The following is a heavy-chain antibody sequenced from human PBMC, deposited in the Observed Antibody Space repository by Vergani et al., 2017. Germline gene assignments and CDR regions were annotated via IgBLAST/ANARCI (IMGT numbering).Heavy chain of an antibody. V-gene: IGHV3-53*04. CDR2: IYSGGST. Sequence: EVQLVESGGGLVQPGGSLRLSCAASGFTVSSNYMSWVRQAPGKGLEWVSVIYSGGSTYYADSVKGRFTISRHNSKNTLYLQMNSLRAEDTAVYYCARDYDILTGYYYFDYWGQGTLVTVSS. CDR1: GFTVSSNY. CDR3: ARDYDILTGYYYFDY. J-gene: IGHJ4*02. D-gene: IGHD3-9*01.